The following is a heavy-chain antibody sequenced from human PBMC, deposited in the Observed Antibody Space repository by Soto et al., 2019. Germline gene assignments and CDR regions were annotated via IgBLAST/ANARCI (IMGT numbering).Heavy chain of an antibody. CDR1: GGSISSYY. CDR2: IYYSGST. Sequence: PSATRSITCTVSGGSISSYYWSWIRQPPGKGLEWIGYIYYSGSTNYTPSLKSRVTISVDTSKNQFSLKLSSVTAADTAVYYCARVDIVVVTAALRAEYFQHWGQGTLVTVSS. V-gene: IGHV4-59*01. D-gene: IGHD2-21*02. CDR3: ARVDIVVVTAALRAEYFQH. J-gene: IGHJ1*01.